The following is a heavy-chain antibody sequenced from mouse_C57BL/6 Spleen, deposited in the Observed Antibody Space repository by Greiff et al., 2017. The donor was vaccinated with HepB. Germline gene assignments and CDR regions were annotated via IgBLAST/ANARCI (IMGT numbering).Heavy chain of an antibody. D-gene: IGHD2-4*01. CDR1: GYTFTSYG. V-gene: IGHV1-81*01. J-gene: IGHJ2*01. CDR3: AREAGDYDGTTAYYFDY. CDR2: IYPRSGNT. Sequence: QVQLQQSGAELARPGASVKLSCKASGYTFTSYGISWVKQRTGQGLEWIGEIYPRSGNTYYNEKFKGKATLTADKSSSTAYMELRSLTSEDSAVYFCAREAGDYDGTTAYYFDYWGQGTTLTVSS.